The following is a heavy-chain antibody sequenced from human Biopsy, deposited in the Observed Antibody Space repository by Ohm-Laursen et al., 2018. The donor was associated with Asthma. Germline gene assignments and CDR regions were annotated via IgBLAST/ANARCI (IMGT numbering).Heavy chain of an antibody. CDR3: ARCQVGYSSGWSLLLKKIYYSGMDV. D-gene: IGHD6-19*01. V-gene: IGHV1-69*13. CDR1: GGTLSNFA. Sequence: SVKVSCKSPGGTLSNFAISWVRQAPGQGLEWLGGIMTVFGTTNYAQKFQGRVTITADESTSTAYMEVTSLRSEDTAIYYCARCQVGYSSGWSLLLKKIYYSGMDVWGQGTAVTASS. J-gene: IGHJ6*02. CDR2: IMTVFGTT.